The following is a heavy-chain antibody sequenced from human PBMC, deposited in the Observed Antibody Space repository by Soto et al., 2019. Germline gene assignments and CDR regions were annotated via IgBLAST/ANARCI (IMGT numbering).Heavy chain of an antibody. J-gene: IGHJ4*02. Sequence: QVQLVQYGADVKKPGASVKVSCKASGYTFTSYSISWVRQAPGQELEWMGWISAYNGNTNYAQKLQCRVTMTTDTATSTDYMELRRLRSDDTAVYYCARDAPPDDYWGQGTLVTVSS. CDR1: GYTFTSYS. CDR2: ISAYNGNT. CDR3: ARDAPPDDY. V-gene: IGHV1-18*01.